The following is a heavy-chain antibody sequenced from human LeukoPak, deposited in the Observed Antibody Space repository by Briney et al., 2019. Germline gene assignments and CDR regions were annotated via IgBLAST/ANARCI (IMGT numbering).Heavy chain of an antibody. CDR1: GGSISSYY. D-gene: IGHD5-12*01. Sequence: SETLSLTCTVSGGSISSYYWSWIRQPAGKGLEWIGRIYTSGSTNYNPSLKSRVTMPVDTSKNQFSLKLSSVTAADTAVYCCARAGGGYGHYYYYYGMDVWGQGTTVTVSS. V-gene: IGHV4-4*07. J-gene: IGHJ6*02. CDR2: IYTSGST. CDR3: ARAGGGYGHYYYYYGMDV.